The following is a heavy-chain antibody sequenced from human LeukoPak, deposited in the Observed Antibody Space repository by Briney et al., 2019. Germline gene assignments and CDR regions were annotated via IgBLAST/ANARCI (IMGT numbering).Heavy chain of an antibody. CDR1: GYTFTSYG. CDR2: ISAYNGNT. D-gene: IGHD3-10*01. CDR3: ARLLWFGESTYYFDY. V-gene: IGHV1-18*01. J-gene: IGHJ4*02. Sequence: GASVKVSCKASGYTFTSYGISWVRQAPGQGLEWMGWISAYNGNTNYAQKRQGRVTMTTDTSTSTAYMELRSLRSDDTAVYYCARLLWFGESTYYFDYWGQGTLVTVSS.